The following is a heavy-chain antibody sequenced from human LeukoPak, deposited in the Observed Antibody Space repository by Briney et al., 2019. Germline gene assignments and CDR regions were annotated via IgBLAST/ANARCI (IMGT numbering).Heavy chain of an antibody. CDR2: IKQDGSEK. V-gene: IGHV3-7*01. Sequence: GGSPRLSCAASGFTFSNYWMTWVRQAPGNGLEWVATIKQDGSEKYYVNSVEGRFTISRDNTKDSLYLQMNSLRADDTAVYYCASLWDDGYWGQGTLVTVSS. J-gene: IGHJ4*02. D-gene: IGHD1-1*01. CDR3: ASLWDDGY. CDR1: GFTFSNYW.